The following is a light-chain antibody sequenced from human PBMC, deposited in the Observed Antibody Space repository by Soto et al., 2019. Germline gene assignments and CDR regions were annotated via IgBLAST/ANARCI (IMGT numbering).Light chain of an antibody. CDR1: QSVSSSY. J-gene: IGKJ1*01. CDR3: QQYGNSPRT. V-gene: IGKV3-20*01. CDR2: GAS. Sequence: EVVLTQSPGTLSLSPGEGATLSCRTSQSVSSSYLAWYQQKPGQAPRLLIYGASNRATGIPDRFSGSGSGTDFTLTISRLEPEDFAMYYCQQYGNSPRTFAQGTKVEI.